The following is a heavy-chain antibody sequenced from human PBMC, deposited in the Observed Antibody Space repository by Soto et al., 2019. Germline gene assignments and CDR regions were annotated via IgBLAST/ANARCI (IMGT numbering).Heavy chain of an antibody. J-gene: IGHJ3*01. CDR1: GYRFTSDA. Sequence: QVQLVQSGAALKRPGASVRLSCKASGYRFTSDAIVWVRQAPGQGLEWMGWVSPHNDNRNYAQKCRDRVTTTTDPSTSTAHMELRSLRSDDTAVYYCASEKYLDTRTAFDVWGQGTMVTVS. V-gene: IGHV1-18*04. CDR3: ASEKYLDTRTAFDV. D-gene: IGHD5-18*01. CDR2: VSPHNDNR.